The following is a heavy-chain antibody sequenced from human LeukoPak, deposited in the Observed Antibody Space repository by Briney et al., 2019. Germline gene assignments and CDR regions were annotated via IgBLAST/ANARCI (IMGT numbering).Heavy chain of an antibody. Sequence: SVKVSCKASGDTFSSYAISWVRQAPGQGLEWMGGIIPMFDTANYAQKFQGRVTITADESTSTAYMELSSLRSEDTAVYYCARVEYQLLIGGMGYFDFWGQGTLVTVSS. V-gene: IGHV1-69*13. CDR1: GDTFSSYA. CDR2: IIPMFDTA. J-gene: IGHJ4*02. D-gene: IGHD2-2*01. CDR3: ARVEYQLLIGGMGYFDF.